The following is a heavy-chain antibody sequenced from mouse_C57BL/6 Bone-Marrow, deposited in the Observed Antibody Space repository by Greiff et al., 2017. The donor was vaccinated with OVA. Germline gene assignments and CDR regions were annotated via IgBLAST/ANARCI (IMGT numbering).Heavy chain of an antibody. CDR3: ARDGSSQYYFDD. CDR2: IDPSDSYT. D-gene: IGHD1-1*01. J-gene: IGHJ2*01. V-gene: IGHV1-69*01. CDR1: GYTFTSYW. Sequence: VQLQQPGAELVMPGASVKLSCKASGYTFTSYWMHWVKQRPGQGLEWIGEIDPSDSYTNYNQKFKGKSTLTVDKSSSTAYMQLSSLTSEDSAVYYCARDGSSQYYFDDWGQGTTLTVSS.